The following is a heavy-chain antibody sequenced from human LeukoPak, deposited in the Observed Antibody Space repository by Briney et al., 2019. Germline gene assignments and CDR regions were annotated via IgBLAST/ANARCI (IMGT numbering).Heavy chain of an antibody. J-gene: IGHJ5*02. V-gene: IGHV3-23*01. D-gene: IGHD1-26*01. CDR2: ISGTGGST. Sequence: GGSPRLSCAASGFTFSSYEMNWVRQAPGKGLEWVSLISGTGGSTYYADSVKGRFTISRDNSKNTLYLQMNSLRAEDTAVYYCAKDYEPLVGVHRWGDWFDPWGQGTLVTVSS. CDR1: GFTFSSYE. CDR3: AKDYEPLVGVHRWGDWFDP.